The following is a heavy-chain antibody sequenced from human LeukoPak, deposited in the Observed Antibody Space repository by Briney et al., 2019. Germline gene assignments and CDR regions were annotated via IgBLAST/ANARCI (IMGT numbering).Heavy chain of an antibody. CDR2: VKRDGSDK. Sequence: PGGSLRLSCAASGFTFSGSWMSWVRLAPGKGLEWVANVKRDGSDKYYVDSVKGRFTVSRDNAKNSLYLQMNSLRAEDTAVYYCARIREVATLYYFDYWGQGTLVTVSS. D-gene: IGHD5-12*01. CDR1: GFTFSGSW. V-gene: IGHV3-7*01. J-gene: IGHJ4*02. CDR3: ARIREVATLYYFDY.